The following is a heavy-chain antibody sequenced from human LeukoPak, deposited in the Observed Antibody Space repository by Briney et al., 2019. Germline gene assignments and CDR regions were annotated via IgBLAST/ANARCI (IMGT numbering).Heavy chain of an antibody. CDR1: NGSISSFY. D-gene: IGHD5-18*01. J-gene: IGHJ4*02. Sequence: SETLSLACTVSNGSISSFYWTWIRQPPGKGLEWIGYIYYTGTTDYNPSLKSRVTISVDTSKNQFSLKLSSVTAADTAVYYCARGYGRYFDYWGQGTLVTVSS. CDR2: IYYTGTT. CDR3: ARGYGRYFDY. V-gene: IGHV4-59*01.